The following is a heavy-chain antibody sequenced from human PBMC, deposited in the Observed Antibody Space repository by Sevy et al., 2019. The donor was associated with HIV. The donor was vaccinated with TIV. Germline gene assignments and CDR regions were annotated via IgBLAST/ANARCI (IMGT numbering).Heavy chain of an antibody. CDR2: MKEDGSDK. Sequence: GRSLRLSCAASGFTFSVYWMTWVRQAPGKGLEWVATMKEDGSDKDYVDSVKGRFTISRDNAKNSLYLQMNSLRAEDTAVYYCVREGVGGYNYSLDQWGLGTLVTVSS. J-gene: IGHJ4*02. CDR1: GFTFSVYW. D-gene: IGHD4-4*01. CDR3: VREGVGGYNYSLDQ. V-gene: IGHV3-7*01.